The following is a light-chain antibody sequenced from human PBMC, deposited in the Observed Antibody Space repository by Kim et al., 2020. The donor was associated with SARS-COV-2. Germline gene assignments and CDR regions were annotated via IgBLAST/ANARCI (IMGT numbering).Light chain of an antibody. CDR1: RSNIGNNP. CDR2: NND. CDR3: VAWDDSLTGVV. V-gene: IGLV1-44*01. Sequence: GQRVVISCSGSRSNIGNNPLNWYQQFPGTAPQLLIRNNDQRPSRVPDRFSGSKSGTSASLAISGLQSEDEADYYCVAWDDSLTGVVIGGGTQLTVL. J-gene: IGLJ2*01.